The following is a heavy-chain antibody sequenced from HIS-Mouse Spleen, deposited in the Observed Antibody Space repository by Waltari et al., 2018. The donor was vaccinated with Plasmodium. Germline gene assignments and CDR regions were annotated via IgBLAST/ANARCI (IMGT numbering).Heavy chain of an antibody. V-gene: IGHV4-34*01. Sequence: QVQLQQWGAGLLTPAETLSLTCAVYGGSFSGYYWSWIRQHPGKGLEWIGEINHSGSTNYNPSLKSRVTISVDTSKNQFSLKLSSVTAADTAVYYCARGQLGIDAFDIWGQGTMVTVSS. CDR3: ARGQLGIDAFDI. CDR2: INHSGST. CDR1: GGSFSGYY. D-gene: IGHD7-27*01. J-gene: IGHJ3*02.